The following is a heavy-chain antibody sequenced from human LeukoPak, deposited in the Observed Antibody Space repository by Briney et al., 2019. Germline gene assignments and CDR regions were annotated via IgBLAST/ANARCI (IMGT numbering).Heavy chain of an antibody. CDR2: IYTSGST. J-gene: IGHJ3*02. V-gene: IGHV4-4*07. CDR1: GGSISSYY. D-gene: IGHD3-9*01. CDR3: ARVRTYYDILTGYSDNAFDI. Sequence: SETLSLTCTVSGGSISSYYWSWIRQPAGKGLEWIGRIYTSGSTNNSPSLKSRVTMSVDTSKNQFSLKLSSVTAADTAVYYCARVRTYYDILTGYSDNAFDIWGQGTMVTVSS.